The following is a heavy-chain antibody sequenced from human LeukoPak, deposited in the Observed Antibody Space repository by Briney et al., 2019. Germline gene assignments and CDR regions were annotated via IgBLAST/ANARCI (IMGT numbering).Heavy chain of an antibody. CDR1: GGTFSSYA. D-gene: IGHD3-3*01. CDR3: ARFTRFQYYDFWSGLDYYGMDV. CDR2: IIPIFGIA. V-gene: IGHV1-69*15. J-gene: IGHJ6*02. Sequence: GSSVKVSCKASGGTFSSYAISWVRQAPGQGLEWMGRIIPIFGIANYAQKFQGRVTITADESTSTAYMELSSLRSEDTAVYYCARFTRFQYYDFWSGLDYYGMDVWGQGTTVTVSS.